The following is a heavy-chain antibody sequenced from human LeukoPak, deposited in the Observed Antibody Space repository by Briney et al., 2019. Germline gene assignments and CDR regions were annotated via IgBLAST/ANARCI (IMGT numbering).Heavy chain of an antibody. D-gene: IGHD6-13*01. CDR3: ARDNSHSRIYSTRGNAFDI. CDR1: GFTFSSYG. Sequence: GGSLRLSCAASGFTFSSYGMHWVRQAPGKGLEWVAFIRYDGSNAYYADSVKGRFTISRDNSKNTLYLQMNSLRAEDTAVYYCARDNSHSRIYSTRGNAFDIWGQGTMVAVSS. CDR2: IRYDGSNA. J-gene: IGHJ3*02. V-gene: IGHV3-30*02.